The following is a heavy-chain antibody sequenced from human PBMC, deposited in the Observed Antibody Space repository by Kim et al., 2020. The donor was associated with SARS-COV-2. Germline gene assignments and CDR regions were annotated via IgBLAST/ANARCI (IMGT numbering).Heavy chain of an antibody. Sequence: GGSLRLSCAASGFTFSGYWMKWVRQAPGKGLVWVSRIKSDGSDTTYADSVKGRFTISRDNARNTLYLQMNSLRAEDTAVYYCIREGYNYSYAYWRQRTLVSFSS. D-gene: IGHD3-22*01. V-gene: IGHV3-74*01. CDR2: IKSDGSDT. CDR3: IREGYNYSYAY. J-gene: IGHJ4*02. CDR1: GFTFSGYW.